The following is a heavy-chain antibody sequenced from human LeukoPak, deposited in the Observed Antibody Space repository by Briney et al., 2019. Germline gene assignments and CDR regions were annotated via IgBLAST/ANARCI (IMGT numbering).Heavy chain of an antibody. CDR1: GGSISSRSYY. V-gene: IGHV4-39*02. CDR2: IYYSGST. Sequence: SETLSLTCTVSGGSISSRSYYWGWIRQPPGKGLEWIGSIYYSGSTYYNPSLQSRVTISVDTSKNQFSLKLNSVTAADTAVYYCAREDAPPGNYYYYYMDVWGKGTTVTISS. CDR3: AREDAPPGNYYYYYMDV. J-gene: IGHJ6*03.